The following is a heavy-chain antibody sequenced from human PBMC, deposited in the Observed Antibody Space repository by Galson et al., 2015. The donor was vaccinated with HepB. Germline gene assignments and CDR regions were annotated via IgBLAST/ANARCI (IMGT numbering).Heavy chain of an antibody. J-gene: IGHJ4*02. Sequence: SLRLSCAASGFTFSSYGMHWVRQAPGKGLEWVAVISYDGSNKYYADSVKGRFTISRDNSKNTLYLQMNSPRAEDTALYYCAKDMVPGGQLRYYFDHWGQGTLVTVSS. CDR3: AKDMVPGGQLRYYFDH. CDR2: ISYDGSNK. D-gene: IGHD4/OR15-4a*01. CDR1: GFTFSSYG. V-gene: IGHV3-30*18.